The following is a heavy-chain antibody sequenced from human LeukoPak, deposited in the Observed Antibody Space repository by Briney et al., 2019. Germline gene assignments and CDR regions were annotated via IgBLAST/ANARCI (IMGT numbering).Heavy chain of an antibody. CDR1: GGSISSSGYY. J-gene: IGHJ4*02. CDR3: ASHRGAYYFDY. Sequence: SETLSLTCTVSGGSISSSGYYWGWIRQPPGKGLEWIGSIYYTGSTYYNPSLSSRVAISVDTSKNLFSLRPSSVTAADTAVYYCASHRGAYYFDYWAQGTLVTVSS. CDR2: IYYTGST. V-gene: IGHV4-39*01.